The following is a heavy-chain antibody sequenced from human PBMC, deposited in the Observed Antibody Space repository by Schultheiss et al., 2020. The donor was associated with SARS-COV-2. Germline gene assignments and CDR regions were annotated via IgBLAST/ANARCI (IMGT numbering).Heavy chain of an antibody. V-gene: IGHV3-33*08. D-gene: IGHD2-2*01. Sequence: GGSLRLSCAVSGFTFRSYGMHWVRQAPGKGLEWVAVIWYDGSNKHFADSVKGRFTISRDNSKNTLYLQMNSLRAEDTAVYYCARDRVVVVPAATSYYYYYGMDVWGQGTTVTVSS. J-gene: IGHJ6*02. CDR2: IWYDGSNK. CDR1: GFTFRSYG. CDR3: ARDRVVVVPAATSYYYYYGMDV.